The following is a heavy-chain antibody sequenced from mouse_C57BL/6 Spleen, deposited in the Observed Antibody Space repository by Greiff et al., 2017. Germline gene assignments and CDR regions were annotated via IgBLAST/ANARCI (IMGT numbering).Heavy chain of an antibody. Sequence: QVQLKQPGAELVKPGASVKMSCKASGYTFTSYWITWVKQRPGQGLEWIGDIYPGSGSTNYNEKFKSKATLTVDTSSSTAYLQLSSLTSGDSAVYYCARSGYDYGWFAYWGQGALVTVSA. CDR1: GYTFTSYW. CDR3: ARSGYDYGWFAY. D-gene: IGHD2-4*01. CDR2: IYPGSGST. J-gene: IGHJ3*01. V-gene: IGHV1-55*01.